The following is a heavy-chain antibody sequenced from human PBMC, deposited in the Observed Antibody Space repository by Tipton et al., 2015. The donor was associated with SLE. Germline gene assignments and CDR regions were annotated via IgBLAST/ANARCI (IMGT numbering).Heavy chain of an antibody. CDR1: GGSISSYY. D-gene: IGHD3-3*01. J-gene: IGHJ6*02. Sequence: TLSLTCTVSGGSISSYYWSWIRQPPGKGLEWIGYIYYSGSTNYNPSLKSRVTISVDTSKNQFSLKLSSVTAADTAVYYCARERAYYDFWSGYPDYYYYGMDVWGQGPTVTVSS. V-gene: IGHV4-59*01. CDR3: ARERAYYDFWSGYPDYYYYGMDV. CDR2: IYYSGST.